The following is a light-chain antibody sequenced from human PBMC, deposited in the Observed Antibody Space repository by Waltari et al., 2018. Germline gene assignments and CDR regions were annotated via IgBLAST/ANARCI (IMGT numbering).Light chain of an antibody. CDR1: QSISSL. CDR2: KAS. Sequence: DIQMTQSPSTLSASVGDRVTITCRASQSISSLLAWYQQKPGKAPKLLIYKASSLESGVPSRFSGSGSGTEFTLTISSLQPDDFATYYCQQYNSYPTFGQGTKLEIK. J-gene: IGKJ2*01. V-gene: IGKV1-5*03. CDR3: QQYNSYPT.